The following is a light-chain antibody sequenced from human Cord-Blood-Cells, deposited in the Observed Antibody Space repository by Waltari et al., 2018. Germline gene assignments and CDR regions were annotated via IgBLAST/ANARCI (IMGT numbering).Light chain of an antibody. CDR3: CSYAGSSTWV. CDR2: EVS. J-gene: IGLJ2*01. CDR1: SSDGGSYNL. V-gene: IGLV2-23*02. Sequence: QSALTQPASVSGSPGQSITISCTGTSSDGGSYNLVSCYQQHPGKTPNLMLYEVSKRPPGVPNRFSGSKSGNTASLTISGLQAENEADYYCCSYAGSSTWVFGGGTKLTVL.